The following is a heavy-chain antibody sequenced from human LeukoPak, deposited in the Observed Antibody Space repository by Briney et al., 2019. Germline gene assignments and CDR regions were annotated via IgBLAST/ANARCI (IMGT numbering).Heavy chain of an antibody. D-gene: IGHD2-2*01. CDR2: INPSGGST. V-gene: IGHV1-46*01. J-gene: IGHJ4*02. CDR1: GYTFTSYY. CDR3: ARIYCSSTSCYRPFDH. Sequence: ASVKVSCKVSGYTFTSYYMHWVRQAPGQGLEWMGIINPSGGSTSYAQKFQGRVTMTRDTSTSTVYMELSSLRSEDTAVYYCARIYCSSTSCYRPFDHWGQGTLVTVSS.